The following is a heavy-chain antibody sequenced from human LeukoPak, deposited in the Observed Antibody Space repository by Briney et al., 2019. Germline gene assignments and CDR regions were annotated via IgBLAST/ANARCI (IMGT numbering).Heavy chain of an antibody. CDR1: GYNFFKYA. Sequence: GASVKVSCKTSGYNFFKYAIHWVRQAPGQRFEWMGWIDGGNGDTRFSQKFQDRVSFTRDTFATTVYMELTSLRSEDTAVYYCARDQSRDIRVDFDNWGQGTRVIVSS. D-gene: IGHD2-15*01. V-gene: IGHV1-3*01. CDR2: IDGGNGDT. CDR3: ARDQSRDIRVDFDN. J-gene: IGHJ4*02.